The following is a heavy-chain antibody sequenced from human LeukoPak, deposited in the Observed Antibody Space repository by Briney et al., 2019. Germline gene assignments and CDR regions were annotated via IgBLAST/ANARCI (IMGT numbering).Heavy chain of an antibody. Sequence: GGSLRLSCAASGFTFSSYGMHWVRQAPGKGLEWVAVISYDGSNKYYADSVKGRFTISRDNSKNTLYLQMNSLRAEDTAVYYCAKDGEVVTHGPLDYWGQGTLVTVSS. CDR3: AKDGEVVTHGPLDY. D-gene: IGHD4-23*01. CDR2: ISYDGSNK. V-gene: IGHV3-30*18. J-gene: IGHJ4*02. CDR1: GFTFSSYG.